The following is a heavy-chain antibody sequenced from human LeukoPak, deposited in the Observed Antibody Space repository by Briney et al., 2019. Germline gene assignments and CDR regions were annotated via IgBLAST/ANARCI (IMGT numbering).Heavy chain of an antibody. CDR2: ISGSGGST. CDR1: GFTFSSYA. CDR3: AKVQDDIVVVPAAILSLGY. Sequence: GGSLRLSCAASGFTFSSYAMSWVRQAPGKGLEWVSAISGSGGSTYYADSVKGRFTISRDNSKNTLYLQMNSLRAEDTAVYYCAKVQDDIVVVPAAILSLGYWGQGTLVTVSS. J-gene: IGHJ4*02. D-gene: IGHD2-2*01. V-gene: IGHV3-23*01.